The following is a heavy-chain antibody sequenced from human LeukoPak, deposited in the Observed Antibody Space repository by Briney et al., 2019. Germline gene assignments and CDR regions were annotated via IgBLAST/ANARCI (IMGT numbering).Heavy chain of an antibody. V-gene: IGHV4-61*02. CDR3: ARDKSRTYGSADAFDI. CDR1: GGSISSGSYY. Sequence: SETLSLTCTVSGGSISSGSYYWSWIRQPAGKGLEWIGRIYTSGSTNYNPSLKSRVTISVDTSKNQFSLKLSSVTAADTAVYYCARDKSRTYGSADAFDIWGQGTMVTVSS. J-gene: IGHJ3*02. D-gene: IGHD3-10*01. CDR2: IYTSGST.